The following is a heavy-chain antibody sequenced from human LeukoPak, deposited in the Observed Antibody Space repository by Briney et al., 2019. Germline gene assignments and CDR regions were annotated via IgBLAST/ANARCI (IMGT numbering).Heavy chain of an antibody. D-gene: IGHD2-15*01. CDR3: ARASDNCSGGSYYSESTFDY. CDR1: GYTFTSYY. CDR2: INPSGGST. Sequence: ASVKVSCKASGYTFTSYYMHWVRQAPGQGLEWMGIINPSGGSTSYAQKFQGRVTMTRDMSTSTVYMELSSLRSEDTAVYYCARASDNCSGGSYYSESTFDYWGQGTLVTVSS. V-gene: IGHV1-46*01. J-gene: IGHJ4*02.